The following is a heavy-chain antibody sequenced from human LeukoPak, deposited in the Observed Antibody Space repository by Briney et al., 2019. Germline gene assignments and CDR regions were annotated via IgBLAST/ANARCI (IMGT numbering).Heavy chain of an antibody. CDR1: GYTFTSYG. Sequence: GASVKVSCKASGYTFTSYGISWVRQAPGQGLEWMGRIIPILGIANYAQKFQGRVTITADKSTSTAYMELSSLRSEDTAVYYCARNTAAGPPYYFDYWGQGTLVTVSS. J-gene: IGHJ4*02. CDR3: ARNTAAGPPYYFDY. CDR2: IIPILGIA. D-gene: IGHD6-13*01. V-gene: IGHV1-69*04.